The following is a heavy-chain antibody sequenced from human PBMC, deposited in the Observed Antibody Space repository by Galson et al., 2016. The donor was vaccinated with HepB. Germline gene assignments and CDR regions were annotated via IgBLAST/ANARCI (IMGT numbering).Heavy chain of an antibody. CDR1: GFTFSNFG. J-gene: IGHJ6*02. D-gene: IGHD3-10*01. Sequence: SLRLSCAASGFTFSNFGLHWVRQAPGKGLDWVAIISYDGSTKYYADSVKGRFTISRDNTKNMLYLQMHSLSAEDTAVYYCARDLLGGGMDVWGQGTTVTVSS. V-gene: IGHV3-30*03. CDR3: ARDLLGGGMDV. CDR2: ISYDGSTK.